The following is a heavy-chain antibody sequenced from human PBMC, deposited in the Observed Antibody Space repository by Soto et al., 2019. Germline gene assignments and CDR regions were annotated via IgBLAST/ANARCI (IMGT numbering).Heavy chain of an antibody. V-gene: IGHV3-33*01. CDR3: ARDLYYYDSSGSSAY. CDR2: IWYDGSNK. J-gene: IGHJ4*02. D-gene: IGHD3-22*01. CDR1: GLTFSSYG. Sequence: HPGRSPRLSCAASGLTFSSYGMHWVRQAPGKGLEWVAVIWYDGSNKYYADSVKGRFTISRDNSKNTLYLQMNSLRAEDTAVYYCARDLYYYDSSGSSAYWGQGTLVTVSS.